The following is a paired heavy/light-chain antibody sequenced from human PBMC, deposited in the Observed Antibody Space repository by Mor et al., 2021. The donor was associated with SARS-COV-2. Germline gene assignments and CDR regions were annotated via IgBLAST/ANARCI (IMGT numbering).Heavy chain of an antibody. CDR1: GFTFSSYA. Sequence: EVQLLESGGGLVQPGGSLRLSCAASGFTFSSYAMSWVRQAPGKGLEWVSAISGSGGSTYYADSVKGRFTISRDNSKNTLYLQMNSLRAEDTAVYYCAKGMTGPYCSSTSCNQTYYYYYGMDVWGQGTTVTVSS. D-gene: IGHD2-2*01. V-gene: IGHV3-23*01. J-gene: IGHJ6*02. CDR2: ISGSGGST. CDR3: AKGMTGPYCSSTSCNQTYYYYYGMDV.
Light chain of an antibody. CDR3: QQYGSSPSGIT. CDR1: QSVSSSY. V-gene: IGKV3-20*01. CDR2: GAS. Sequence: EIVLTQSPGTLSLSPGERATLSCRASQSVSSSYLAWYQQKPGQAPRLLIYGASSRATGIPDRFSGSGSGTDFTLTISRLEPEDFAVYYCQQYGSSPSGITFGQGTRLEIK. J-gene: IGKJ5*01.